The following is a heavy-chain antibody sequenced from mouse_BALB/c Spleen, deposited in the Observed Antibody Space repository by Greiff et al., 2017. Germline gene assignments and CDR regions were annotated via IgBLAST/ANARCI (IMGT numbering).Heavy chain of an antibody. J-gene: IGHJ2*01. V-gene: IGHV5-4*02. CDR1: GFTFSDYY. D-gene: IGHD2-10*02. CDR2: ISDGGSYT. CDR3: ARDGYGNYVYFDY. Sequence: EVMVVESGGGLVKPGGSLKLSCAASGFTFSDYYMYWVRQTPEKRLEWVATISDGGSYTYYPDSVKGRFTISRDNAKNNLYLQMSSLKSEDTAMYYCARDGYGNYVYFDYWGQGTTLTVSS.